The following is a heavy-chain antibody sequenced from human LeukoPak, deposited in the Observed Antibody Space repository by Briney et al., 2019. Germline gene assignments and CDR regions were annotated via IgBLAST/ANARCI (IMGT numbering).Heavy chain of an antibody. V-gene: IGHV1-69*13. CDR3: ARDLKPYNWKLLSHMDV. CDR1: GGTFSSYA. D-gene: IGHD1-20*01. J-gene: IGHJ6*03. Sequence: SVKVSCKASGGTFSSYAISWVRQAPGQGLEWMGGIIPIFGTANYAQKFQGRVTITADESTSTAYMELSSLRSEDTAVYYCARDLKPYNWKLLSHMDVWGKGTTVAVSS. CDR2: IIPIFGTA.